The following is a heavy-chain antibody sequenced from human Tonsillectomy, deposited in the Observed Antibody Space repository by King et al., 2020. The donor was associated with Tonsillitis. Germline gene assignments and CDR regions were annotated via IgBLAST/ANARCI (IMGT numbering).Heavy chain of an antibody. Sequence: VQLVESGGGLVQPGRSLRLSCAASGFTFDDYAMHWVRQAPGKGLEWLSGISWNSGSIGYADSVKGRFTISRDNAKNSLYLQMNSLRAEDTALYYCAKGLRIMITFGGVIVPDDAFDIWGQGTMVTVSS. CDR3: AKGLRIMITFGGVIVPDDAFDI. V-gene: IGHV3-9*01. D-gene: IGHD3-16*02. CDR2: ISWNSGSI. J-gene: IGHJ3*02. CDR1: GFTFDDYA.